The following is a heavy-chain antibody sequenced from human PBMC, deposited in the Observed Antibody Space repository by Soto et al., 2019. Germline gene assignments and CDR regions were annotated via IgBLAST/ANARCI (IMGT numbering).Heavy chain of an antibody. CDR1: GFSLSTSGVG. Sequence: QITLKESGPTLVKPTQTLTLTCTFSGFSLSTSGVGVGWIRQPPGKALEWLALIYWDDDKRYSPSLKSRLTITKDTSKHPVVLTMTNMDPVDTATYYCAHRPRGIAAAGTGWFDPWGQGTLVTVSS. D-gene: IGHD6-13*01. CDR2: IYWDDDK. J-gene: IGHJ5*02. CDR3: AHRPRGIAAAGTGWFDP. V-gene: IGHV2-5*02.